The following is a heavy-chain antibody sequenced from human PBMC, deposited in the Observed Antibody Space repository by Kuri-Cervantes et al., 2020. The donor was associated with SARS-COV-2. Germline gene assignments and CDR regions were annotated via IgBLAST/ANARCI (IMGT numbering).Heavy chain of an antibody. Sequence: GGSLRLSCAASGFIFSDYAIDWVRQAPGKGLEWVAIISFDGRNTHYADSVRGRFTISRDNSKNVVYLQMNSLRLEDTANYHCARDPWRADVSDSKRPFDYWGQGNLVTVSS. CDR3: ARDPWRADVSDSKRPFDY. CDR1: GFIFSDYA. V-gene: IGHV3-30*04. J-gene: IGHJ4*02. D-gene: IGHD2-21*02. CDR2: ISFDGRNT.